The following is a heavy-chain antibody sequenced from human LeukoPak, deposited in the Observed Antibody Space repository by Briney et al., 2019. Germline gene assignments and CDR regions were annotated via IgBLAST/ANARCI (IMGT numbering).Heavy chain of an antibody. CDR1: GFPFSSYG. CDR2: IWYDGSNK. D-gene: IGHD6-19*01. Sequence: GGSLRLSCAASGFPFSSYGMHWVRQAPGKGPEWVAVIWYDGSNKYYADSVKGRFTISRDNSKNTLYLQMNSLRAEDTAVYYCVRDKGGVAVAGTIGWFDPWGQGALVTVSS. J-gene: IGHJ5*02. CDR3: VRDKGGVAVAGTIGWFDP. V-gene: IGHV3-33*01.